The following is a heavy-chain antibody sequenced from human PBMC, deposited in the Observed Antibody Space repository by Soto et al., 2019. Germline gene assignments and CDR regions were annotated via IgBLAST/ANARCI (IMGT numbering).Heavy chain of an antibody. J-gene: IGHJ5*02. D-gene: IGHD3-10*01. CDR3: ASLLSWAAVP. Sequence: QVQLQQWGAGLLKPSETLSLTCAVYGGSFSGYYWSWIRQPPGKGLEWIGEIIHSGSTNYNPSLKSRATISVDTSKNQSSLKLSSVTAAYTALYYVASLLSWAAVPWGQGTLVTVPS. CDR1: GGSFSGYY. V-gene: IGHV4-34*12. CDR2: IIHSGST.